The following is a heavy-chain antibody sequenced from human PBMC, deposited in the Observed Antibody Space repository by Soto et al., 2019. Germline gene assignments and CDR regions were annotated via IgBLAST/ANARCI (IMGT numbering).Heavy chain of an antibody. CDR2: INPTGVST. J-gene: IGHJ6*02. CDR3: ARDYPYYYGMDV. V-gene: IGHV1-46*01. Sequence: QVQLVQSGAEVKKPGASVKVSCKASGYTFTSYYMHWVRQAPGQGLEWMGMINPTGVSTSYAPKFQGRVTMTRDTSTSKVYMELSSLRSEDTAVHYCARDYPYYYGMDVWGQGPKVTVSS. CDR1: GYTFTSYY.